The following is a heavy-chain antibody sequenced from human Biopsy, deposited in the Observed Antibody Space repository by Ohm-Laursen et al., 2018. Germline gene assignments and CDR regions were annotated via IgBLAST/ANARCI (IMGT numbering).Heavy chain of an antibody. CDR2: IIAVSGLV. D-gene: IGHD3-3*01. CDR1: EGTFSNYA. Sequence: SVKVSCKAPEGTFSNYAISWVRQAPGEGLEWMGGIIAVSGLVNYAPKFQGRVSITADKSTTTAYMELSNLKSEDTAVYYCATPFQYYDSWGGYPPFDHWGQGTLVTVSS. J-gene: IGHJ4*02. V-gene: IGHV1-69*10. CDR3: ATPFQYYDSWGGYPPFDH.